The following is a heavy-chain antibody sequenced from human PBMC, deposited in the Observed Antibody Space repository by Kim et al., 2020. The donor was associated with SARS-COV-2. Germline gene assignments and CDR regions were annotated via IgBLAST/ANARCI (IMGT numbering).Heavy chain of an antibody. CDR2: VNILSDST. D-gene: IGHD1-1*01. CDR3: AKKLPGSRPFDY. J-gene: IGHJ4*02. Sequence: GGSLRLSCAASGFTFNNYVMGWVRQAPGQGLEWVSSVNILSDSTPYADAVKGRFTISRDNSKNTLYLQMNSLRVEDTALYYCAKKLPGSRPFDYCGQGTL. V-gene: IGHV3-23*01. CDR1: GFTFNNYV.